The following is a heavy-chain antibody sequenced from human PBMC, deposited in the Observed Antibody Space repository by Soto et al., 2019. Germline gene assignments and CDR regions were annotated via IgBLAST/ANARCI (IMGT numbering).Heavy chain of an antibody. CDR2: ISYDGSNK. CDR3: ARVYSYYYDSSGYYDYYYGMDV. CDR1: GFTFSSYA. V-gene: IGHV3-30-3*01. Sequence: PGGSLRLSCAASGFTFSSYAMHWVRQAPGKGLEWVAVISYDGSNKYYADSVKGRFTISRDNSKNTLYLQMNGLRAEDTAAYYCARVYSYYYDSSGYYDYYYGMDVWGQGTTVTVSS. J-gene: IGHJ6*02. D-gene: IGHD3-22*01.